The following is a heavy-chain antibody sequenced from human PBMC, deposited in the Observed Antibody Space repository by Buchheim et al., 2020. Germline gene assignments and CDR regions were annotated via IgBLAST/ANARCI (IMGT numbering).Heavy chain of an antibody. CDR3: ARGTDFWSGRLDY. CDR2: INHSGST. Sequence: QVQLQQWGAGLLKPSETLSLTCAVYGGSFSGYYWSWIRQPPGKGLEWIGEINHSGSTNYNPSLKSRVTISVDTSKNQFSLKLSSVTAADTAVYYCARGTDFWSGRLDYWGQGTL. V-gene: IGHV4-34*01. D-gene: IGHD3-3*01. J-gene: IGHJ4*02. CDR1: GGSFSGYY.